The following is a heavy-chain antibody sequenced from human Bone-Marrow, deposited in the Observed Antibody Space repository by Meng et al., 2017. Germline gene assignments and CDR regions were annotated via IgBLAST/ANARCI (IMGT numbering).Heavy chain of an antibody. Sequence: EVQLVESGGGLVQPGGSLRLSCVASGFTFNSDWMHWVRQGPGKGLVWVSRISRDGTSTSYADSVKGRFTISRDNAENTLYLQMNSLRAEDTAVYYCARVVDIVGANYIDYWGQGTLVTVSS. J-gene: IGHJ4*02. CDR3: ARVVDIVGANYIDY. V-gene: IGHV3-74*01. CDR2: ISRDGTST. CDR1: GFTFNSDW. D-gene: IGHD1-26*01.